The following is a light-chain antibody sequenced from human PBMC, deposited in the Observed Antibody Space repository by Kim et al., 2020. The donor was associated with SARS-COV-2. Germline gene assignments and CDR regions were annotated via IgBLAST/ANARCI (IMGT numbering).Light chain of an antibody. V-gene: IGKV1-5*01. J-gene: IGKJ1*01. CDR2: EAS. Sequence: DIQMTQSPSTLSASVGDRVTITCRASQSINNRLAWYQQKPGKAPKVLMYEASTLQSGVPSRFSVSGSGTEFTLTISSLQPDDFATYYCQQYRSYWTFGQGTKVDIK. CDR1: QSINNR. CDR3: QQYRSYWT.